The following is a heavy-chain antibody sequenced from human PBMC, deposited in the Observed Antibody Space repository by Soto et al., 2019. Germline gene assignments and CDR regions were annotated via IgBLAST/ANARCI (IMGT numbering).Heavy chain of an antibody. CDR2: IIPIFGTA. V-gene: IGHV1-69*13. J-gene: IGHJ4*02. CDR1: GGTFSSYA. CDR3: ARLNSGYYTPVKGYFDY. D-gene: IGHD3-22*01. Sequence: SVKVSCKASGGTFSSYAISWVRQAPGQGLEWMGGIIPIFGTANYAQKFQGRVTITADESTSTAYMELSSLRSEDTAVYYCARLNSGYYTPVKGYFDYWGQGTLVTVSS.